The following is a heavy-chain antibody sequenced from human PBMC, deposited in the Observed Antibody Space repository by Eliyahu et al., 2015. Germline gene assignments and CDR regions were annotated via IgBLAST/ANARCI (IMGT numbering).Heavy chain of an antibody. D-gene: IGHD3-3*01. V-gene: IGHV1-45*02. CDR1: EYTFTYRY. CDR3: ARSSLYGDPYFFDS. J-gene: IGHJ4*02. Sequence: QMQLVQSGAQMKNTGSSVKISCTASEYTFTYRYLHWVRQAPGQALEWMGWITIYNGNIEYAQKFRGRVTITREMSLSTVHMELGDLRPDDTATYYCARSSLYGDPYFFDSWGQGTRVSVSS. CDR2: ITIYNGNI.